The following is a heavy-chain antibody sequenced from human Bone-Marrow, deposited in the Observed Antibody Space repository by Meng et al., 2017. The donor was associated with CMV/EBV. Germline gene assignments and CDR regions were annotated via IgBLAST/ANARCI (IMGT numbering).Heavy chain of an antibody. CDR3: ARDDYDILTGYGY. CDR2: IKQDGSEK. V-gene: IGHV3-7*01. J-gene: IGHJ4*02. CDR1: GFTFSSYW. D-gene: IGHD3-9*01. Sequence: GVLKISCAASGFTFSSYWMSWVRQAPGKGLEWVANIKQDGSEKYYVDSVKGRFTISRDNAKNSLYLQMNSLRAEDTAVYYCARDDYDILTGYGYWGQGTLVTVSS.